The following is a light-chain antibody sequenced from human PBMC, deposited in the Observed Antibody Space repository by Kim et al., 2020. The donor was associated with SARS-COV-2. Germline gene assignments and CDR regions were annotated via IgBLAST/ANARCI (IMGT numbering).Light chain of an antibody. CDR1: QSVISSY. CDR2: GAS. CDR3: QQYGGWT. V-gene: IGKV3-20*01. J-gene: IGKJ1*01. Sequence: LSLSPGERATLSCRASQSVISSYLAWYQQKPGQAPRLLIYGASNRATGIPDRFSGSWSGTDFTLTISRLEPEDFAMYYCQQYGGWTFGQGTKLEI.